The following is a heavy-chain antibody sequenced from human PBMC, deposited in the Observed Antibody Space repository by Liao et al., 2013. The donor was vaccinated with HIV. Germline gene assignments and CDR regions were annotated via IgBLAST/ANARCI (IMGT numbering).Heavy chain of an antibody. CDR2: IYTSGST. CDR3: ARTDQYYDFWNGYENWFDP. Sequence: QLQLQESGPGLVKPSETLSLTCTVSGGSISSTGYYWSWIRQPAGKGLEWIGRIYTSGSTNYNPSLKSRVTMSVDTSKNQFSLKLSSVTAADTAVYYCARTDQYYDFWNGYENWFDPWGQGTLVTVSS. CDR1: GGSISSTGYY. V-gene: IGHV4-61*02. D-gene: IGHD3-3*01. J-gene: IGHJ5*02.